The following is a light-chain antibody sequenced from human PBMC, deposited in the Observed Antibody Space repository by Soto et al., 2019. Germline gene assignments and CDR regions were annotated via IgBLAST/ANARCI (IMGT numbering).Light chain of an antibody. J-gene: IGKJ4*01. CDR1: QGVSDY. CDR2: GAS. CDR3: QQFNAYPLT. Sequence: DIQLTQSPSFLSASVGDRVTISCRASQGVSDYLAWYQQKPGKAPKLLIYGASTLQSGVPSRFSGSASGTEFTLTISSLQPEDFATYFCQQFNAYPLTFGGGTKLEIK. V-gene: IGKV1-9*01.